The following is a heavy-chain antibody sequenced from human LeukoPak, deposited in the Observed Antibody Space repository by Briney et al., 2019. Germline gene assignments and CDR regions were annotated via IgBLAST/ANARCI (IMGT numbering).Heavy chain of an antibody. CDR3: ARHPAITGTANWFDP. CDR1: GGSISISSYY. Sequence: SETLSLTCTVSGGSISISSYYWGWIRQPPGKGLEWIGSIYYSGSTYYNPSLKSRVTISVDTSKNQFSLKLSSVTAADTAVYYCARHPAITGTANWFDPWGQGTLVTVSS. CDR2: IYYSGST. D-gene: IGHD1-20*01. J-gene: IGHJ5*02. V-gene: IGHV4-39*01.